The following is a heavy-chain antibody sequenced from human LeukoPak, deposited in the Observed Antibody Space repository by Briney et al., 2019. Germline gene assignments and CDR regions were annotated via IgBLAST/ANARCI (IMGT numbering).Heavy chain of an antibody. J-gene: IGHJ4*02. CDR3: ARDLGSSGYNDY. V-gene: IGHV3-21*01. Sequence: GGSLRLSCAASGFTFSSYSMNWVRQAPGKGLEWVSSISSSSSYIYYADSVKDRFTISRDNAKNSLYLQMNSLRAEDTAVYYCARDLGSSGYNDYWGQGTLVTVSS. D-gene: IGHD3-22*01. CDR1: GFTFSSYS. CDR2: ISSSSSYI.